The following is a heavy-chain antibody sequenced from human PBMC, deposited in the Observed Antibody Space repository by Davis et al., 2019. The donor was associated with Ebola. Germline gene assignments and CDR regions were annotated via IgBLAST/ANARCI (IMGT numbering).Heavy chain of an antibody. CDR3: ARQGSQLHRYYFDS. CDR2: IYYSGST. V-gene: IGHV4-30-4*01. CDR1: GGSISSGDYY. D-gene: IGHD4-23*01. J-gene: IGHJ4*02. Sequence: MPSETLSLTCTVSGGSISSGDYYWSWIRQPPGKGLEWIGYIYYSGSTYYNPSLKSRVTISVDTSKNQFSLNLSSVTAADTAVYYCARQGSQLHRYYFDSWGQGTLVTVSS.